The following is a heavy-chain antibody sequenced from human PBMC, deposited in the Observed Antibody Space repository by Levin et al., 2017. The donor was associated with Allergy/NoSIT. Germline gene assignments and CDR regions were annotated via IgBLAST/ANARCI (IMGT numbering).Heavy chain of an antibody. CDR1: GGSLSGYY. V-gene: IGHV4-34*01. CDR2: INHSGTT. D-gene: IGHD2-15*01. Sequence: ESLKISCTLPGGSLSGYYWSWIRQPPGKGLEWIGEINHSGTTNYNPSLNSRVSISIDTSTNQLSLRLRSVIAADTAIYYCARHYGMVVDYYYYYGMDVWGQGTTVTVSS. CDR3: ARHYGMVVDYYYYYGMDV. J-gene: IGHJ6*02.